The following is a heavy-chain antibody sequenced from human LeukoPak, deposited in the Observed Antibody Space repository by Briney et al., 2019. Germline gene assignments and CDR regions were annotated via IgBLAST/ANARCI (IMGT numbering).Heavy chain of an antibody. CDR1: GFTFSSYA. CDR2: ISGSGGST. D-gene: IGHD3-3*01. J-gene: IGHJ4*02. CDR3: AKDDLTYYDFWSGYPNSLDY. V-gene: IGHV3-23*01. Sequence: GGSLRLSCAASGFTFSSYAMSWVRQAPGKGLEWVSAISGSGGSTYYADSVKGRFTISRDNSKNTLYLQMNSLRAEDTAVYYCAKDDLTYYDFWSGYPNSLDYWGQGTLVTVSS.